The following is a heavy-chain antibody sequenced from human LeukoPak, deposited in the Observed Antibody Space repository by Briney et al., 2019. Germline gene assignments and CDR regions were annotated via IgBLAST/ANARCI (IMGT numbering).Heavy chain of an antibody. D-gene: IGHD1-20*01. CDR2: INHSGST. CDR1: GGSFSGYY. CDR3: ARGPNWTGMDV. V-gene: IGHV4-34*01. J-gene: IGHJ6*02. Sequence: SETLPLTCAVYGGSFSGYYWSWTRRPPGKGLEWIGEINHSGSTNYNPSLKSRVTVSVDTSKNQFSLKLSSVTAADTAVYYCARGPNWTGMDVWGQGTTVTVSS.